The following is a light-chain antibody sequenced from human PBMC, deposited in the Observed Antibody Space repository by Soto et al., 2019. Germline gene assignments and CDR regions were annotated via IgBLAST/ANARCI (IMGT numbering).Light chain of an antibody. CDR3: SSYTSTYTVV. V-gene: IGLV2-14*01. Sequence: QSALTQPASGSGSPGQSITISCTGTSSDVGGYNYVSWYQQHPGKAPKLMIYDVSNRPSGVSNRFSGSKSGNTASLTISGLQAEDEADFYCSSYTSTYTVVFGGGTKLTVL. CDR1: SSDVGGYNY. J-gene: IGLJ2*01. CDR2: DVS.